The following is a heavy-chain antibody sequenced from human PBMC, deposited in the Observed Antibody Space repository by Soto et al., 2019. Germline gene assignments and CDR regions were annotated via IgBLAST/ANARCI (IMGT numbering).Heavy chain of an antibody. D-gene: IGHD2-8*02. CDR2: IFWDDDK. Sequence: GPTLVNPTQTLTLTCSFSGFSLTTSGVGVGWVRQSPEKVLEWLALIFWDDDKRYSPSLRSRLTIAKDTSKNQVVLTLTNVEPVDTATYYCARILTATGGHFDSWGQGALVTVSS. CDR3: ARILTATGGHFDS. V-gene: IGHV2-5*02. CDR1: GFSLTTSGVG. J-gene: IGHJ4*02.